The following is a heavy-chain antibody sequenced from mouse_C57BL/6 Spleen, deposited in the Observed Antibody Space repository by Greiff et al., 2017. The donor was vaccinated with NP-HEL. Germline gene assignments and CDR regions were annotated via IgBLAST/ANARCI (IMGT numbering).Heavy chain of an antibody. J-gene: IGHJ3*01. Sequence: EVQVVESGPGMVKPSQSLSLTCTVTGYSITSGYDWHWIRHFPGNTLEWMGYISYSGSTNYNPSLKSRISITHDTSKNHFFLKLNSVTTEDTATYYCAREGYYGPWFAYWGQGTLVTVSA. V-gene: IGHV3-1*01. D-gene: IGHD1-1*01. CDR2: ISYSGST. CDR3: AREGYYGPWFAY. CDR1: GYSITSGYD.